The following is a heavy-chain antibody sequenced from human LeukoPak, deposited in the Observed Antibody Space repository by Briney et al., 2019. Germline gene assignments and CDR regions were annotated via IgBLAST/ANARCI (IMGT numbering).Heavy chain of an antibody. CDR2: ISAYNGNT. Sequence: EASVKVSCKASGYTFTSYGISWVRQAPGQGLEWMGWISAYNGNTNYAQKLQGRVTMTTDTSTSTAYMELRSLRSDETAVYYCARFPIRYDILTGSAYYFDYWGQGTLVTVSS. CDR1: GYTFTSYG. J-gene: IGHJ4*02. D-gene: IGHD3-9*01. CDR3: ARFPIRYDILTGSAYYFDY. V-gene: IGHV1-18*04.